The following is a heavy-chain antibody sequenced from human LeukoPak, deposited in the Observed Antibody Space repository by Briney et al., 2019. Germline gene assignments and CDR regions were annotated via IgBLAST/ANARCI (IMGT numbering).Heavy chain of an antibody. CDR1: GFTFSSYE. J-gene: IGHJ4*02. D-gene: IGHD1-14*01. CDR2: ISSSGSTI. V-gene: IGHV3-48*03. Sequence: GGSLRLSCAASGFTFSSYEMNWVRQAPGKGLEGGSYISSSGSTIYYADSVKGRCTISRDNAKNSLYLQMNSLRAEDTAVYYCARGLTGDYDDYWGQGTLVTVSS. CDR3: ARGLTGDYDDY.